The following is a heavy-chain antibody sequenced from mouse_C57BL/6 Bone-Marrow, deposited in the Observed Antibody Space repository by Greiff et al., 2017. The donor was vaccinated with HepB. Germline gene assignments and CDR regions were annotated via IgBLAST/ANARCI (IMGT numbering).Heavy chain of an antibody. CDR2: ISSGGSYT. V-gene: IGHV5-6*02. J-gene: IGHJ4*01. CDR3: ARHGYGSSYGAMDY. D-gene: IGHD1-1*01. CDR1: GFTFSSYG. Sequence: KLMESGGDLVKPGGSLKLSCAASGFTFSSYGMSWVRQTPDKRLEWVATISSGGSYTYYPDSVKGRFTISRDNAKNTLYLQMSSLKSEDTAMYYCARHGYGSSYGAMDYWGQGTSVTVSS.